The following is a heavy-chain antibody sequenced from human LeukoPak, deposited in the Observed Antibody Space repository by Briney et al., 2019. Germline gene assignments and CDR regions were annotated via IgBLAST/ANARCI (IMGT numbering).Heavy chain of an antibody. J-gene: IGHJ5*02. CDR1: GFTFSTYW. Sequence: GGSLRLSCAASGFTFSTYWMHWVRQAPGKELVWVSHINTDETRTSYADSVKGRFTISRDNAKNTLYLQMNSLRAEDTAVYYCARGFYYVSGTANSWFDPWGQGTLVTVSS. V-gene: IGHV3-74*01. CDR3: ARGFYYVSGTANSWFDP. CDR2: INTDETRT. D-gene: IGHD3-10*01.